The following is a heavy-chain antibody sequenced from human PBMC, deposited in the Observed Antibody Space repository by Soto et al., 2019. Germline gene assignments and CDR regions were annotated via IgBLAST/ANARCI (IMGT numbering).Heavy chain of an antibody. D-gene: IGHD2-21*02. Sequence: SETLSLTCTVSGGSISSYSWSWIRQPPGKGLEWIGYMYYSGSTNYNPSLQSRITISVDTSKNQFSLKLTSVTAADTAVYYCALGDSFFDYWGQGTLVTVSS. CDR2: MYYSGST. J-gene: IGHJ4*02. CDR3: ALGDSFFDY. CDR1: GGSISSYS. V-gene: IGHV4-59*01.